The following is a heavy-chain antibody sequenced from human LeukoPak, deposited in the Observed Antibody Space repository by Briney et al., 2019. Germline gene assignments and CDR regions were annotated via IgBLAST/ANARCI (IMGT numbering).Heavy chain of an antibody. CDR1: GFTFSSFS. CDR3: ARAGGLLWFGEVLESSDAFHI. CDR2: ISSGSSTI. V-gene: IGHV3-48*02. D-gene: IGHD3-10*01. J-gene: IGHJ3*02. Sequence: GGSLRLSCAASGFTFSSFSMNWVRQAPGKGLEWVAYISSGSSTIYYADSVKGRFTISRDNAKNSLYLQVNSLRDEDTAVYYCARAGGLLWFGEVLESSDAFHIWGQGTMVTVSS.